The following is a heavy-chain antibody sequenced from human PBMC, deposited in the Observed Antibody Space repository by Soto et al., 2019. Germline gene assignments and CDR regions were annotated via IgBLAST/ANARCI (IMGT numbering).Heavy chain of an antibody. Sequence: SETLSLTCTVSGGSISSYYWSRIRQPPGKGLEWIGYIYYSGSTNYNPSLKSRVTISVDTSKNQFSLKLSSVTAADTAVYYFARTYYDFWSGYSTSLYYYYYYMDVWGKGTTVT. V-gene: IGHV4-59*08. D-gene: IGHD3-3*01. CDR3: ARTYYDFWSGYSTSLYYYYYYMDV. CDR2: IYYSGST. J-gene: IGHJ6*03. CDR1: GGSISSYY.